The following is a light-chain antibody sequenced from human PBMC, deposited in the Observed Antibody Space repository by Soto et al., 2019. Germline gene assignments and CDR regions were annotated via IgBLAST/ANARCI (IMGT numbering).Light chain of an antibody. V-gene: IGKV1-5*03. CDR2: KAS. Sequence: IQFTLFVSTVSVSVGDRVTITCRASQTIDSWLAWYQQRPGKPPNLLIYKASTLASGVPSRFSGSGSGTEFTLTSISLQPDDFATYNCQQYNSNPFGQVTKADI. CDR1: QTIDSW. CDR3: QQYNSNP. J-gene: IGKJ1*01.